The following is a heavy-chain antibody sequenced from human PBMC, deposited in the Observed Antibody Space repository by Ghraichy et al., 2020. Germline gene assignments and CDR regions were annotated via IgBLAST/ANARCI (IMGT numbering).Heavy chain of an antibody. Sequence: GGSLRLSCAASGFTVSSNYMSWVRQAPGKGLEWVSVIYSGGSTYYADSVKGRFTISRDNSKNTLYLQMNSLRAEDTAVYYCAREEVAAAGIYYYYGMDVWGQGTTVTVSS. CDR1: GFTVSSNY. J-gene: IGHJ6*02. V-gene: IGHV3-53*01. D-gene: IGHD6-13*01. CDR3: AREEVAAAGIYYYYGMDV. CDR2: IYSGGST.